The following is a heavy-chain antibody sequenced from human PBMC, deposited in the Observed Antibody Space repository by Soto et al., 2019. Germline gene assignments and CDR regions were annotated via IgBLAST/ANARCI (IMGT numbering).Heavy chain of an antibody. D-gene: IGHD3-3*01. CDR2: ISGSGGST. Sequence: EVQLLESGGGLVQPGGSLRLSCAASGFTFSSYAMSWVRQAPGKGLEWVSAISGSGGSTYYADSVKGRFTISRDNPKNTLYLQMNSLRAEDTAVYYCAKGAFILRFLEWLAEDYYYMDVWGKGTTVTVSS. V-gene: IGHV3-23*01. CDR1: GFTFSSYA. J-gene: IGHJ6*03. CDR3: AKGAFILRFLEWLAEDYYYMDV.